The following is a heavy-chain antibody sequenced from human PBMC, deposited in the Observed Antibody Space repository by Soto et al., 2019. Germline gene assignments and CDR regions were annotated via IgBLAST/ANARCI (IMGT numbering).Heavy chain of an antibody. Sequence: AASVKVSCKASGGTFSSYAISWVRQAPGQGLEWMGGIIPIFGTANYAQKFQGRVTITADESTSTAYMELSSLRSEDTAVYYCARRPPNDAFDIWGQGTMVTVSS. CDR2: IIPIFGTA. J-gene: IGHJ3*02. V-gene: IGHV1-69*13. CDR3: ARRPPNDAFDI. CDR1: GGTFSSYA.